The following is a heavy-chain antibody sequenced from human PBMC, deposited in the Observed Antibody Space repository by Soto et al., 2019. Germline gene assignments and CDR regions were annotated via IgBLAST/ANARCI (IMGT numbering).Heavy chain of an antibody. D-gene: IGHD3-10*01. CDR3: ARGRITMVRGPGTFDI. CDR1: GYTFTSYA. J-gene: IGHJ3*02. V-gene: IGHV1-3*01. Sequence: ASVKVSCKASGYTFTSYAMHWVRQAPGQRLKWMGWINAGNGNTKYSQKFQGRVTITRDTSASTAYMELSSLRSEDTAVYYCARGRITMVRGPGTFDIWGQGTMVTVSS. CDR2: INAGNGNT.